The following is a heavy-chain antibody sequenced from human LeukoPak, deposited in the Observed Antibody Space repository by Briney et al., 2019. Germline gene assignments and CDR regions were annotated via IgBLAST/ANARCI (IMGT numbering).Heavy chain of an antibody. V-gene: IGHV3-64*01. CDR2: INSNGDTT. CDR1: GFTFSVFA. Sequence: GRSLRLSCAASGFTFSVFAMHWVRQAPGKGLEYVSAINSNGDTTYYANSVKGRFTISRDNSKNTLYLQMGSLRAEDMAVYYCARVMTTAMTAGDKDYWGQGTLVTVSS. D-gene: IGHD5-18*01. CDR3: ARVMTTAMTAGDKDY. J-gene: IGHJ4*02.